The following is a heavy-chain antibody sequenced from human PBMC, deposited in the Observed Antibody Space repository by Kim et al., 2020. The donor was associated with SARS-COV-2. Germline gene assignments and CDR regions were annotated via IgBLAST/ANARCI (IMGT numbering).Heavy chain of an antibody. CDR2: IWYDGSNK. J-gene: IGHJ4*02. V-gene: IGHV3-33*08. Sequence: GGSLRLSCAASGFTFSSYGMHWVRQAPGKGLEWVAVIWYDGSNKYYADSVKGRFTISRDNSKNTLYLQMNSLRAEDTAVYYCARGGGSGWSKGGFYFDYWGQGTLVTVSS. D-gene: IGHD6-19*01. CDR1: GFTFSSYG. CDR3: ARGGGSGWSKGGFYFDY.